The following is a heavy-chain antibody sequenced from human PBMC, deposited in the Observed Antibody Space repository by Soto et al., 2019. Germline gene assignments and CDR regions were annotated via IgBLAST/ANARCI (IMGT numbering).Heavy chain of an antibody. CDR3: ARDPYNVLMVNAPNLYGMDV. V-gene: IGHV1-18*01. Sequence: ASVKVSCKASGYTFTTYDISWVRQAPGQGLEWMGRISTYNGNTNYPQSLQGRLTMTTDTSTTTAYMELRSLRSDDTAVYYCARDPYNVLMVNAPNLYGMDVWGKGNTVTSPQ. D-gene: IGHD2-8*01. J-gene: IGHJ6*04. CDR1: GYTFTTYD. CDR2: ISTYNGNT.